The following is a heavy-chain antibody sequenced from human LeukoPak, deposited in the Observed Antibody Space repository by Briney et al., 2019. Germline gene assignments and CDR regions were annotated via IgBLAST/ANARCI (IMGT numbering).Heavy chain of an antibody. CDR2: ISGSSTYI. J-gene: IGHJ4*02. Sequence: GGSLRLSCAASGFTFSSYSMNWVRQAPGKGLEWVSSISGSSTYIYYADSVKGRFTISRDNAKNSLYLQMNSLRAEDTAVYYCARVVGGYSYGLVDYWGQGTLVTVSS. D-gene: IGHD5-18*01. V-gene: IGHV3-21*01. CDR3: ARVVGGYSYGLVDY. CDR1: GFTFSSYS.